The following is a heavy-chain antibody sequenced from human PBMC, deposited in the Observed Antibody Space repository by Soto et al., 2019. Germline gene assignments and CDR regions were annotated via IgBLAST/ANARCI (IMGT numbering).Heavy chain of an antibody. D-gene: IGHD1-26*01. CDR1: GITFSSYA. J-gene: IGHJ2*01. V-gene: IGHV1-3*01. CDR3: ARGGSLYWYFDL. Sequence: ASVKVSCKASGITFSSYAMHWVRQAPGQRLEWMGWINAGNGDTRYSQIFQGRVTLTRDTSASTVYLDLSSLRSEDTAIYYCARGGSLYWYFDLWGRGTLVTVSS. CDR2: INAGNGDT.